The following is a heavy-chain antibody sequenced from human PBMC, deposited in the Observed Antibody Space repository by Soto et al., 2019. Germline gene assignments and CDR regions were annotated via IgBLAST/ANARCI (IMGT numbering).Heavy chain of an antibody. CDR2: INPNNGDT. Sequence: ASVKVSCKASGYPFTGYYLHWVRQAPGQGLEWMGYINPNNGDTNFAQNFKGRVTLTRDTSINTAYMELSRLRSDDTAVYYCARKSNPSYHYYYCLDVWGQGTSVTVSS. CDR1: GYPFTGYY. V-gene: IGHV1-2*02. CDR3: ARKSNPSYHYYYCLDV. D-gene: IGHD4-4*01. J-gene: IGHJ6*02.